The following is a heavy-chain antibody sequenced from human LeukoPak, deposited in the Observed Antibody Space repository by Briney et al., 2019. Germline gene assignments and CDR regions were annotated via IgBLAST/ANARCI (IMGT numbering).Heavy chain of an antibody. CDR1: GGSISSGGYY. CDR3: ARWSSGYYFFDY. CDR2: INYSGST. V-gene: IGHV4-31*03. J-gene: IGHJ4*02. Sequence: SQTLSLTCTVSGGSISSGGYYWSWLRQHPGKGLEWIGYINYSGSTYYNPSLKSRVTISVDTSKNQFSLKLSSVTAADTAVYYCARWSSGYYFFDYWGQGTLVTVSS. D-gene: IGHD3-22*01.